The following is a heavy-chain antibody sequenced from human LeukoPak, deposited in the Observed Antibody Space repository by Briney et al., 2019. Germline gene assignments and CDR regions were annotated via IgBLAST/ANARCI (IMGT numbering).Heavy chain of an antibody. CDR3: ARADAYCTNGVCPDY. CDR2: ISYDGSNK. CDR1: GFTFSSYA. J-gene: IGHJ4*02. Sequence: SGGSPRLSCAASGFTFSSYAMHWVRQAPGKGLEWVAVISYDGSNKYFADSVKGRFTISRDNSKNTLYLQMNSLRAEDTAVYYCARADAYCTNGVCPDYWGQGTLVTVSS. V-gene: IGHV3-30*04. D-gene: IGHD2-8*01.